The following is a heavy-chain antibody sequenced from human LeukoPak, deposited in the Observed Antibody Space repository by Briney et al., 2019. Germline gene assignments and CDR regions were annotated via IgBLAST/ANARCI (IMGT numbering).Heavy chain of an antibody. Sequence: GGSLRLSCVASGLTFNNYWMSWVRQAPGKGLEWVANIRVDGSDKFYMDSVKGRFTISRDNAKNSLFLQMNSLRAEDTAVYFCARLYFTGGNPLSGDNHQGNFDSWGQGTLVTVSS. CDR3: ARLYFTGGNPLSGDNHQGNFDS. D-gene: IGHD2-8*02. CDR2: IRVDGSDK. CDR1: GLTFNNYW. V-gene: IGHV3-7*01. J-gene: IGHJ4*02.